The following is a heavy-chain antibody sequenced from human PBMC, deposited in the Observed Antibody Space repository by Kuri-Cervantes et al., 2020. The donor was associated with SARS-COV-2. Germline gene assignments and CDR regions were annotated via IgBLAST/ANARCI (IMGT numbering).Heavy chain of an antibody. CDR3: ARGSIFSDTGGWYFDY. Sequence: ASVKVSCKASGYTFTGYYMHWVRQAPGQGLEWMGWINPNSGGTNYAQKFQGRVTMTRDTSISTAYMELSRLRSDDTAVCYCARGSIFSDTGGWYFDYWGQGTLVTVSS. J-gene: IGHJ4*02. V-gene: IGHV1-2*02. CDR1: GYTFTGYY. D-gene: IGHD3-10*01. CDR2: INPNSGGT.